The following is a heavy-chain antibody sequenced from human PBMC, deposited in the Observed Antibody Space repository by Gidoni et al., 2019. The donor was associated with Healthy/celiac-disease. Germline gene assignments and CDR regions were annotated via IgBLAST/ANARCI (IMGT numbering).Heavy chain of an antibody. Sequence: QVQLQQWGAGLLKPSETLSLTCAVYGGSFSGYYWSWIRQPPGKGLEWIGEINHSGSTNYNPSLKSRVTISVDTSKNQFSLKLSSVTAADTAVYYCARDGYGGKYFKSKCLDYWGQGTLVTVSS. J-gene: IGHJ4*02. CDR3: ARDGYGGKYFKSKCLDY. D-gene: IGHD5-18*01. CDR2: INHSGST. CDR1: GGSFSGYY. V-gene: IGHV4-34*01.